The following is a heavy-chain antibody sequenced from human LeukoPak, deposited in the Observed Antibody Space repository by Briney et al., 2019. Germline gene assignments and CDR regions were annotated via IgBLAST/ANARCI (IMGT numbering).Heavy chain of an antibody. J-gene: IGHJ3*02. V-gene: IGHV4-59*11. CDR1: AGSISSHY. D-gene: IGHD3-22*01. CDR2: IYYSGST. CDR3: ARDMSSGYYSRGAFDI. Sequence: SETLSLTCTVSAGSISSHYWSWIRQSPGKGLEWIGYIYYSGSTNYNPSLKSRVTISVDTSKNQFSLKLSSVSPADTGVYYCARDMSSGYYSRGAFDIWGQGTMVTVSS.